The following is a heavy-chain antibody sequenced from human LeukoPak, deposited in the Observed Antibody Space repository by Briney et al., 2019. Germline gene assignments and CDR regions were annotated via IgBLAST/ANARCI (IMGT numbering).Heavy chain of an antibody. CDR1: GFTFSSYG. CDR2: ISYDGSNK. D-gene: IGHD3-16*01. V-gene: IGHV3-30*18. Sequence: GGSLRLSCAASGFTFSSYGMHWVRQAPGEGLEWVAVISYDGSNKYYADSVKGRFTISRDNSKNTLYLQMNSLRAEDTAVYYCAKEVQFGAYYFDYWGQGTLVTVSS. CDR3: AKEVQFGAYYFDY. J-gene: IGHJ4*02.